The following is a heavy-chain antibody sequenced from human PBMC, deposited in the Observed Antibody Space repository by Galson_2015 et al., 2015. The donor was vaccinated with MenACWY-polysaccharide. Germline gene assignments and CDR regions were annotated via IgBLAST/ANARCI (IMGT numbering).Heavy chain of an antibody. V-gene: IGHV6-1*01. J-gene: IGHJ4*02. D-gene: IGHD3-16*01. CDR3: VRQPWQGAF. CDR1: GDSVPSNSAA. CDR2: TYYRSKWYN. Sequence: CAISGDSVPSNSAAWNWIGQSPSRGLEWLGRTYYRSKWYNDYAVSVKSRITINADTSKNQCSLQLNSVTPEDTAVYYCVRQPWQGAFWGQGTLVTVSS.